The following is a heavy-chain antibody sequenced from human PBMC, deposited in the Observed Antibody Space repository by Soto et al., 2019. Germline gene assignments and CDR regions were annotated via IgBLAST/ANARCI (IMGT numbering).Heavy chain of an antibody. CDR3: ARQASYWHGGGGWFDP. V-gene: IGHV3-13*01. D-gene: IGHD2-8*02. CDR1: GFTFSAYD. J-gene: IGHJ5*02. CDR2: IGTQHDT. Sequence: EVQLVESGGGLVQPGGSLRLSCAASGFTFSAYDMHWVRQPTGKGLEWVSAIGTQHDTYYPDSVKGRFTISRENAKNSSYLQMNSLRTGDTAVYYCARQASYWHGGGGWFDPWGQGTLVTVSS.